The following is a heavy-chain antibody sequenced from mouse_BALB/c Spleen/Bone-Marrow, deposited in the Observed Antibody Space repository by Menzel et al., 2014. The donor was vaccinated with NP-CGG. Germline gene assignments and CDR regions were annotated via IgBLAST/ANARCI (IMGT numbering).Heavy chain of an antibody. CDR3: ARRGWYYAMDY. CDR1: GFTFSDYY. D-gene: IGHD2-3*01. J-gene: IGHJ4*01. Sequence: EVKLVEPGGGLVQPGGSLKLSCATSGFTFSDYYMYWVRQTPEKRLEWVAYISNGGGSTYYPDTVKGRFTISRDNAKNPLYLQMSRLKSEDTAMYYCARRGWYYAMDYWGQGTSVTVSS. V-gene: IGHV5-12*02. CDR2: ISNGGGST.